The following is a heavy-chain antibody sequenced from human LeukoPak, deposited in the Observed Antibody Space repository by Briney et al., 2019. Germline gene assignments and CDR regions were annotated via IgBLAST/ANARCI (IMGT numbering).Heavy chain of an antibody. J-gene: IGHJ4*02. CDR2: IVVGSRNT. CDR1: GFTFTSSA. CDR3: GIYCGGDCYRDY. D-gene: IGHD2-21*02. Sequence: AASVKVSCKASGFTFTSSAMQWVRQARGQRLEWIGWIVVGSRNTKYAQKFQERVTITRDMSTSTTYMELSSLRSEDTAVYYCGIYCGGDCYRDYWGQGTLVTVSS. V-gene: IGHV1-58*02.